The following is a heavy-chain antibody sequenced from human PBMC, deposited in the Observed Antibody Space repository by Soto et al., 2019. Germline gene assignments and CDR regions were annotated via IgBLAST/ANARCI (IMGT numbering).Heavy chain of an antibody. V-gene: IGHV4-59*12. CDR3: ATASCSGGSCSPFDY. J-gene: IGHJ4*02. D-gene: IGHD2-15*01. Sequence: SETLSLTCTVSGGSISTYYWSWIRQPPGKGLEWVGYIYYSGSTNYNPSLKSRVTISIDTSKNQFSLKLSSVTAADTAVYYCATASCSGGSCSPFDYWGQGTLVTV. CDR1: GGSISTYY. CDR2: IYYSGST.